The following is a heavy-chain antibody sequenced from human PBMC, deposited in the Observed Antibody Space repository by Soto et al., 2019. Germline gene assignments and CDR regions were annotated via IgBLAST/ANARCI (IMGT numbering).Heavy chain of an antibody. CDR1: GGSISSSGYY. Sequence: SETLSLTCTVSGGSISSSGYYWSWIRQHPGKGLEWIGYIYYSGSTYYNPSLKSRVTISVDTSKNQFSLKLSSVTAADTAVYYCARDRNYYDSSGYRRDAFDIWGQGTMVTVSS. CDR3: ARDRNYYDSSGYRRDAFDI. V-gene: IGHV4-31*03. CDR2: IYYSGST. D-gene: IGHD3-22*01. J-gene: IGHJ3*02.